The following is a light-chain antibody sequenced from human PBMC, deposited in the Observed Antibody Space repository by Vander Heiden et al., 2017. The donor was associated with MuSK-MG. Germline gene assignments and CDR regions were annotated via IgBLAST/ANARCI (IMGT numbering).Light chain of an antibody. CDR1: NSDIGTYNY. CDR2: EVS. V-gene: IGLV2-14*01. J-gene: IGLJ2*01. Sequence: QSALTQPPSVSGSPGQSITISCTGTNSDIGTYNYVSWYQQHPGKAPKLLIYEVSSRPSGLSDRFSGSKSGITASLTISGLQSEDEADYYCSSTTTSSAVDVLFGGGTKLTVL. CDR3: SSTTTSSAVDVL.